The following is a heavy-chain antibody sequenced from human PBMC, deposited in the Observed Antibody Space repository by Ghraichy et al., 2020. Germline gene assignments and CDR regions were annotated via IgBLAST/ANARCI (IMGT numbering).Heavy chain of an antibody. Sequence: LSLTCAASGFTVSGNYMSWVRQAPGKGLEWVSVIYSGGGGTFYADSVKGRFTTSRDNSKNTLYLQMNSLRVEDTAVYYCARGTRYYGSGSPDDWGQGTLVTVSS. CDR2: IYSGGGGT. CDR1: GFTVSGNY. CDR3: ARGTRYYGSGSPDD. J-gene: IGHJ4*02. D-gene: IGHD3-10*01. V-gene: IGHV3-53*01.